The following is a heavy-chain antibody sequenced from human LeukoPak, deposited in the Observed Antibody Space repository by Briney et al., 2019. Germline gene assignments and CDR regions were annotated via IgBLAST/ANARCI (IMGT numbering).Heavy chain of an antibody. Sequence: PSETLSLTCTVSGGSISSYYWSWLRQPAGKGLEWIGRIYTSGSTNYNPSLKSRVTMSVDTSKNQFSLKLSSVTAADTAVYYCARAPKKANCSSTSCYIQGDAFDIWGQGTMVTVSS. J-gene: IGHJ3*02. CDR2: IYTSGST. CDR3: ARAPKKANCSSTSCYIQGDAFDI. V-gene: IGHV4-4*07. D-gene: IGHD2-2*02. CDR1: GGSISSYY.